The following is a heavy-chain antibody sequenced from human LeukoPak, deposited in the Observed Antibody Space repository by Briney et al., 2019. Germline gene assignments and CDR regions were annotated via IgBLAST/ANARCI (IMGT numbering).Heavy chain of an antibody. V-gene: IGHV3-66*01. CDR3: ARGDGYYYGSGSYCDF. J-gene: IGHJ4*02. CDR2: IYSAAST. D-gene: IGHD3-10*01. CDR1: GFDVTSKY. Sequence: GGSLRLSCAASGFDVTSKYMNWVRQTPGKGLDWVSVIYSAASTQYAASVKGRFIISRDKSNNTLYLEMNSLRAEDTAVYYCARGDGYYYGSGSYCDFWGQGTLVTVSS.